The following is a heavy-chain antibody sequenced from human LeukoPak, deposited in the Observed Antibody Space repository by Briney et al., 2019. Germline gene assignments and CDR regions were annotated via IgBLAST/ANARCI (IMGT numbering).Heavy chain of an antibody. V-gene: IGHV4-34*01. Sequence: SETLSLTCAVYGGSFSGYYWSWIRQPPGKGLEWIGEINHSGSTNYNPSLKSRVTISVDTSKNQFSLKLSSVTAADTAVYYCARVTGYMIEDYFDYWGQGTLVTVAS. CDR3: ARVTGYMIEDYFDY. CDR2: INHSGST. J-gene: IGHJ4*02. CDR1: GGSFSGYY. D-gene: IGHD3-22*01.